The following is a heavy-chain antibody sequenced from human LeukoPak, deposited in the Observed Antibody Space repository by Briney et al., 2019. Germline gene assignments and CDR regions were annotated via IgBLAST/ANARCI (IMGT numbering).Heavy chain of an antibody. CDR1: AGSISSYY. V-gene: IGHV4-59*12. J-gene: IGHJ6*03. CDR2: IYFSGST. D-gene: IGHD3-3*01. Sequence: SETLSLTCTVSAGSISSYYWSWIRKPPGKGLEWIGYIYFSGSTNSNPSLKSRVTISVDRSKNQFSLKLSSVTAADTAVYYCARAPGITIFGVVISPGYMDVWGKGTTVTVSS. CDR3: ARAPGITIFGVVISPGYMDV.